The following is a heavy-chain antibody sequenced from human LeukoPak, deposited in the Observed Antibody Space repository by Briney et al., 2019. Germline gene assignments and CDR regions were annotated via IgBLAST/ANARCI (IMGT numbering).Heavy chain of an antibody. D-gene: IGHD3-3*01. CDR1: GFTFSSYW. CDR3: ARDWRYDFWSGYYEFGGENYGMDV. CDR2: IKQDGSEK. J-gene: IGHJ6*02. V-gene: IGHV3-7*01. Sequence: GGSLRLSCAASGFTFSSYWMSWVRQAPGKGLEWVANIKQDGSEKYCVDSVKGRFTISRDNAKNSLYLQMNSLRAEDTAVYYCARDWRYDFWSGYYEFGGENYGMDVWDQGTTVTVSS.